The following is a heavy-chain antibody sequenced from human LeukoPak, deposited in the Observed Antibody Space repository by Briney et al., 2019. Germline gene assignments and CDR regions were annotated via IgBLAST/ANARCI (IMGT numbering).Heavy chain of an antibody. CDR2: IYHSGST. CDR3: ARGGRGYGQYYFDS. Sequence: SETLSLTCAVSGGSISSGGYSWSWIRQPPGKGLEWIGYIYHSGSTYYNPSLKSRVTISVDTSKNQFSLKLSSVTAADTAVFYCARGGRGYGQYYFDSWGQGTLVTVSS. D-gene: IGHD3-10*01. V-gene: IGHV4-30-2*05. J-gene: IGHJ4*02. CDR1: GGSISSGGYS.